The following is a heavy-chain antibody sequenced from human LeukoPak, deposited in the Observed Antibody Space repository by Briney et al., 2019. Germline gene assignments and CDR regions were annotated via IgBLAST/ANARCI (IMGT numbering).Heavy chain of an antibody. D-gene: IGHD4-17*01. CDR1: GGSISSGSYY. CDR2: IYTSGST. Sequence: PSETLSLTCTVSGGSISSGSYYWSWIRQPAGKGLEWIGRIYTSGSTNYNPSLKSRVTLSVDTSKNQFSLKLSSVTAADTAVYYCARATTVTRYFDLWGRGTLVTVSS. V-gene: IGHV4-61*02. J-gene: IGHJ2*01. CDR3: ARATTVTRYFDL.